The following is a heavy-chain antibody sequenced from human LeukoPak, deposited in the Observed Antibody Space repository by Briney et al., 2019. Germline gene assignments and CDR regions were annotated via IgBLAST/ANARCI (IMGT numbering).Heavy chain of an antibody. CDR1: GGSISSSSYY. CDR2: IYYSGST. Sequence: KPSETLSLTCTVSGGSISSSSYYWGWIRQPPGKGLEWIGSIYYSGSTYYNPSLKSRVTISVDTSKNQFSLKLSSMTAADTAVYYCARHARGYYDILTGYLDYWGQGTLVTVSS. D-gene: IGHD3-9*01. CDR3: ARHARGYYDILTGYLDY. V-gene: IGHV4-39*01. J-gene: IGHJ4*02.